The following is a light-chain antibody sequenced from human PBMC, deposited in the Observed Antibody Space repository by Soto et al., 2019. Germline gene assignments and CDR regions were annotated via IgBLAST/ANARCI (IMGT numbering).Light chain of an antibody. Sequence: EIVMTQSPATLSVSPGERATLSCRASQSVSSNFAWYQQRPAQAPRLLIYDVSTRATGVPTRFSGSGSGTEFTLTISSLQSEDFAVYYCQQYRDWPLTFGGGTRVEIK. CDR2: DVS. V-gene: IGKV3D-15*01. CDR3: QQYRDWPLT. CDR1: QSVSSN. J-gene: IGKJ4*01.